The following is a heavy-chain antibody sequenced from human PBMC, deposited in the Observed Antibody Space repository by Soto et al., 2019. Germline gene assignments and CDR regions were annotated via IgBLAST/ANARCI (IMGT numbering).Heavy chain of an antibody. J-gene: IGHJ4*02. CDR1: GFTFSTYA. D-gene: IGHD3-16*01. V-gene: IGHV3-23*01. Sequence: LRLSCAASGFTFSTYAMSWVRQAPGKGLEWVSAISNSGGTIYYADSVQGRLTISRDNSLNTLFLQMHSLRIEDTAVYYCAHPRGFGVFDAYDIWGQGTLVTVSS. CDR2: ISNSGGTI. CDR3: AHPRGFGVFDAYDI.